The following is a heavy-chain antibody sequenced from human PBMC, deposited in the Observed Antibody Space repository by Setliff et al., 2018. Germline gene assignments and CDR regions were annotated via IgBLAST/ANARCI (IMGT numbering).Heavy chain of an antibody. CDR3: ARSPGTDDLY. CDR2: INTKTGNP. D-gene: IGHD1-1*01. J-gene: IGHJ4*02. CDR1: GYTLNNYA. Sequence: ASVKVSCKASGYTLNNYAMNWVRQAPGQGFEWMGWINTKTGNPTYAQDFTGRLVFSLDTSVNTAHLQISSLTAEDTAVYYCARSPGTDDLYWGQGTLVTVSS. V-gene: IGHV7-4-1*02.